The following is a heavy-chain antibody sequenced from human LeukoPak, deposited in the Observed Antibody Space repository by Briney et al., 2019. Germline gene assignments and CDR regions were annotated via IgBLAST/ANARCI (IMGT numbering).Heavy chain of an antibody. J-gene: IGHJ3*02. CDR3: ALMYYYDSSGYYDTDAFDI. Sequence: ASVKVSCKASGYTFTGYYMHWVRQAPGQGLEWMGWMNPNSGNTGYAQKFQGRVTMTRNTSISTAYMELSRLRSDDTAVYYCALMYYYDSSGYYDTDAFDIWGQGTMVTVSS. V-gene: IGHV1-8*02. CDR2: MNPNSGNT. CDR1: GYTFTGYY. D-gene: IGHD3-22*01.